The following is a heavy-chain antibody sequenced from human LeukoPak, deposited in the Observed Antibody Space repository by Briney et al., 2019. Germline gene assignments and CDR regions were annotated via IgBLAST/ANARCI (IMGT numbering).Heavy chain of an antibody. CDR2: INPNSGGT. Sequence: ASVKVSCKASGYTFTGYYMHWVRQAPGQGLEWMGWINPNSGGTNYAQKFQGRVTMTRDTSISTAYMELSRLRSDDTAVYYCARVGYCSGGSCYSWDYWGQGTLVTVSS. D-gene: IGHD2-15*01. CDR1: GYTFTGYY. J-gene: IGHJ4*02. CDR3: ARVGYCSGGSCYSWDY. V-gene: IGHV1-2*02.